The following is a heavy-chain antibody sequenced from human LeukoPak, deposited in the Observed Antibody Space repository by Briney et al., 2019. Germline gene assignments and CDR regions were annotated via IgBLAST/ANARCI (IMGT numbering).Heavy chain of an antibody. D-gene: IGHD5-18*01. CDR2: INHSGST. CDR1: GGSFSGYY. CDR3: ARAGRYSYGYRRAQDY. J-gene: IGHJ4*02. Sequence: SETLSLTCAVYGGSFSGYYWSWIRQPPGKGLEWIGEINHSGSTNYNPSLKSRVTISVDTSKNQFSLKLSSVTAADTAVYYCARAGRYSYGYRRAQDYWGQGTLVTVSS. V-gene: IGHV4-34*01.